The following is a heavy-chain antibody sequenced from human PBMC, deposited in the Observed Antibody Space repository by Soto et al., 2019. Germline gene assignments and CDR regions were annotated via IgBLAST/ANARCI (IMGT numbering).Heavy chain of an antibody. CDR2: INAGNGNT. J-gene: IGHJ4*02. Sequence: ASLKVSCKASGYTFTSYAMHWVRQAPGQRLEWMGWINAGNGNTKYSQKFQGRVTITRDTSISTAYMELNRDDTAVYYCARAYSSSDDFDYWGQRTLVTVSS. CDR3: ARAYSSSDDFDY. CDR1: GYTFTSYA. D-gene: IGHD3-22*01. V-gene: IGHV1-3*01.